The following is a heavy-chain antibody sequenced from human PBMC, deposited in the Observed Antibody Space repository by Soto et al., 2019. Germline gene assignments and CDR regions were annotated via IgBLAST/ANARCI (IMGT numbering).Heavy chain of an antibody. CDR1: GYTFTSYG. V-gene: IGHV1-18*01. CDR3: ATFYGWGRLDYCYYGMDV. J-gene: IGHJ6*02. CDR2: ISAYNGNT. D-gene: IGHD3-10*01. Sequence: ASVKVSCKASGYTFTSYGISWVRQAPGQGLEWMGWISAYNGNTNYAQKLQGRVTMTTDTSTSTAYMELRGLGSDDTAGYYCATFYGWGRLDYCYYGMDVWGQGTTVTVSS.